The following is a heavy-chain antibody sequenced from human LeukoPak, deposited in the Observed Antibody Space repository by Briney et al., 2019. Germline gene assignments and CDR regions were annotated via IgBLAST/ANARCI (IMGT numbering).Heavy chain of an antibody. J-gene: IGHJ4*02. V-gene: IGHV4-39*01. Sequence: SETLSLTCTVSGDSIFSTTYYWGWIRQPPGKGLEWIGSIFHSGSTYYNPSLKSRVTISLDTSKNQFSLKLTSVTAADTAVYYCARLDFWTGYSTFDYWGQGTQVTVSS. CDR1: GDSIFSTTYY. CDR2: IFHSGST. D-gene: IGHD3/OR15-3a*01. CDR3: ARLDFWTGYSTFDY.